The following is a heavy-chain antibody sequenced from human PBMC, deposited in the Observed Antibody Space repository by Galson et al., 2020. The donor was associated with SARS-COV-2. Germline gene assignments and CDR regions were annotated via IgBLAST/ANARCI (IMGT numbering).Heavy chain of an antibody. CDR2: IYYSGST. J-gene: IGHJ3*02. Sequence: SLRLTCTVSGGSISSGGYYWSWIRQHPGKGLEWIGYIYYSGSTYYNPSLKSRVTISVDTSKNQFSLKLSSVTAADTAVYYCARAPITMIVVVNAFDIWCQGTMVTVSS. V-gene: IGHV4-31*03. D-gene: IGHD3-22*01. CDR1: GGSISSGGYY. CDR3: ARAPITMIVVVNAFDI.